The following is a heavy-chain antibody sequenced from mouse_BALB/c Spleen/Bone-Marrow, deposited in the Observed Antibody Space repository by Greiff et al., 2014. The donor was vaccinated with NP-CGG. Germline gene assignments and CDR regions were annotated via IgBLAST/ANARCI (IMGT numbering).Heavy chain of an antibody. J-gene: IGHJ4*01. CDR3: ARFPMDY. CDR1: GFTFTDYY. Sequence: EVQRVESGGGLVQPGGSLRLSCTTSGFTFTDYYMSWVRQPPGKALEWLAFIRNKAYGYTIEYSASVRGRFTISRDKSQSILYLQMNTLRAEDSSNYYCARFPMDYWGQGTSVTVSS. CDR2: IRNKAYGYTI. V-gene: IGHV7-3*02.